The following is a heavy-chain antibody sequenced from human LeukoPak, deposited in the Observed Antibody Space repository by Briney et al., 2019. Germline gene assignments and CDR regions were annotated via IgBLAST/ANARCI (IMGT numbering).Heavy chain of an antibody. CDR2: ISYDGSNK. CDR3: ARDLAGDGYKDY. J-gene: IGHJ4*02. D-gene: IGHD5-24*01. CDR1: GFTFSSYA. V-gene: IGHV3-30*01. Sequence: GRSLRLSCAASGFTFSSYAMHWVRQAPGKGLEWVAVISYDGSNKYYADSVKGRFTISRDNSKNTLYLQMNSLRAENTAVYYCARDLAGDGYKDYWGQGTLVTVSS.